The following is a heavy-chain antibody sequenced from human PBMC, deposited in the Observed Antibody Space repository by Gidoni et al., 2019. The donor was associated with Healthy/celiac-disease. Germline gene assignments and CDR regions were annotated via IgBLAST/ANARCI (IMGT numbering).Heavy chain of an antibody. D-gene: IGHD5-18*01. V-gene: IGHV1-69*02. CDR3: AGRGYSYGQHNYYYVMDV. Sequence: QVQLVQSGAEVTQPGSSVEVSCKDSGGTFSSYTISGVRQATGQGLECVGRIIPILCIANYAQKFQGRVTITADKSTSTAYMELSSLRSEDTAVYYFAGRGYSYGQHNYYYVMDVWGQGTTVTVSS. CDR2: IIPILCIA. CDR1: GGTFSSYT. J-gene: IGHJ6*02.